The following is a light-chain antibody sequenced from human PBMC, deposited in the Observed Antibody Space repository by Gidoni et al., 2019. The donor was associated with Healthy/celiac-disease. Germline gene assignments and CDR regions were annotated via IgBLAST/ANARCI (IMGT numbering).Light chain of an antibody. Sequence: DIPMTQSPSTLSASVVDRVTITCRASQSISSWLAWYQQKPGKAPKLLIYKASSLESGVPSRFSGSGAGTEFTLTISSLQPDDFATYYCQQYGTFXXXTKLEIK. J-gene: IGKJ2*01. CDR3: QQYGT. V-gene: IGKV1-5*03. CDR2: KAS. CDR1: QSISSW.